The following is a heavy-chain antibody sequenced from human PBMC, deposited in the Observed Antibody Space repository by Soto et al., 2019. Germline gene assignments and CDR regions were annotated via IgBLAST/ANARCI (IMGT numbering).Heavy chain of an antibody. Sequence: SVKVSCKASGGTFSSYAISWVRQAPGQGVEWMGGIIPIFGTANYAQKFQGRVTITADKSTSTAYMELSSLRSEDTAVYYCARGIKSYDFWSGSYGMDVWGQGTTVTVSS. D-gene: IGHD3-3*01. V-gene: IGHV1-69*06. CDR2: IIPIFGTA. CDR1: GGTFSSYA. J-gene: IGHJ6*02. CDR3: ARGIKSYDFWSGSYGMDV.